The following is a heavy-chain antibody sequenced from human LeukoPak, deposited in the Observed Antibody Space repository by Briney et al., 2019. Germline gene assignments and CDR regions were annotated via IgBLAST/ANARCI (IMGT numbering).Heavy chain of an antibody. CDR2: ISSSGSTI. D-gene: IGHD6-19*01. V-gene: IGHV3-48*03. CDR1: GFTFSSYE. CDR3: SGYSSGWDRNY. Sequence: GGSLRLSCAASGFTFSSYEMNWVRQAPGKWLEWVSYISSSGSTIYYADSVKGRFTISRDNAKNSLYLQMNSLIAKDKAVFYFSGYSSGWDRNYWGQGTLVTVSS. J-gene: IGHJ4*02.